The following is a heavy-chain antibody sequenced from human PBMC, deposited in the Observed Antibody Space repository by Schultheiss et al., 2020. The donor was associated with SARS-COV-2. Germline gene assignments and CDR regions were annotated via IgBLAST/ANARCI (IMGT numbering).Heavy chain of an antibody. CDR1: GFTFSSYA. J-gene: IGHJ6*02. D-gene: IGHD1-26*01. CDR2: ISCSGGST. V-gene: IGHV3-23*01. Sequence: GGSLRLSCAASGFTFSSYAMHWVRQAPGKGLEWVSAISCSGGSTYYADSVKGRFTISRDNSRNIVYMHMNSLTTEDTAVYYCAKDLDGANFYCYGMDVWGQGTTVTVSS. CDR3: AKDLDGANFYCYGMDV.